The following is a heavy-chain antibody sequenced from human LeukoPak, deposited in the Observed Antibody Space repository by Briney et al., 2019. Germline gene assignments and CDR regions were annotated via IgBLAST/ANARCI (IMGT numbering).Heavy chain of an antibody. V-gene: IGHV3-7*03. CDR1: GFTFSSYW. D-gene: IGHD3-16*01. J-gene: IGHJ4*02. CDR2: IKQDGSEK. Sequence: GGSLRLSCAASGFTFSSYWMSWVRQAPGKGLEWVANIKQDGSEKYYVDSVKGRFTVSRDNAKNSLYLQMNSLRSEDTAFYYCAKELLGKGALDYWGQGALVTVSS. CDR3: AKELLGKGALDY.